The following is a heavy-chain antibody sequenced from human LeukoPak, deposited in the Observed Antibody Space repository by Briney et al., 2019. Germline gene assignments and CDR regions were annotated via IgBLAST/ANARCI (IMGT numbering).Heavy chain of an antibody. Sequence: GGSLRLSCAASGFNFNTFGMHWVRQTPGKGPEWVAFIRHDGSDQYYADSVKGRFTISRDNAKNSLYLQMNSLRAEDTAVYYCARGYYGDPSQVYYFDYWGQGTLVTVSS. CDR3: ARGYYGDPSQVYYFDY. V-gene: IGHV3-30*02. CDR1: GFNFNTFG. D-gene: IGHD4-17*01. J-gene: IGHJ4*02. CDR2: IRHDGSDQ.